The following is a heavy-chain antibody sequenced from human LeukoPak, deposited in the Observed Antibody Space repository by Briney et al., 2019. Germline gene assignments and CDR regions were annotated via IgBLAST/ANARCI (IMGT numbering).Heavy chain of an antibody. CDR3: ARASGWYIDWDI. CDR1: GYTFTGYY. J-gene: IGHJ3*02. Sequence: ASVKVSCKASGYTFTGYYMHWVRQAPGQGLEWMGWMNPNSGNTGYAQKFQGRVTMTRNTSISTAYMELSSLRSEDTAVYYCARASGWYIDWDIWGQGTMVTVSS. D-gene: IGHD6-19*01. CDR2: MNPNSGNT. V-gene: IGHV1-8*02.